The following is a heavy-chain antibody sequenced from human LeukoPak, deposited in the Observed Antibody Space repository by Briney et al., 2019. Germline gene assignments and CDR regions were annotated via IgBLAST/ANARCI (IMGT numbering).Heavy chain of an antibody. CDR2: ISGSGGST. CDR1: GFTFGSYA. Sequence: GGSLRLSCAASGFTFGSYAMSWVGQAPGKGLEWVSAISGSGGSTYYADSVKGRFTISRDNSKNTLYLQMNSLRAEDTAVYYCAKDRGYSSSWSDYWGQGTLVTVSS. CDR3: AKDRGYSSSWSDY. D-gene: IGHD6-13*01. J-gene: IGHJ4*02. V-gene: IGHV3-23*01.